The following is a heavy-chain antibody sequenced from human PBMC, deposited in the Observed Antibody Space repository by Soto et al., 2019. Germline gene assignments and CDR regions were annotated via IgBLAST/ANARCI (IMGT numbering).Heavy chain of an antibody. V-gene: IGHV1-18*01. CDR1: GYTFTSYG. Sequence: GASVKVSCKASGYTFTSYGISWVRQAPGQGLEWMGWISAYNGNTNYAQKLQGRVTMTTDTSTSTAYMELRSLRSDDTAVYYCARGPLDYYDSSGYQRGYYFAYWGQGTLVTVSS. J-gene: IGHJ4*02. CDR2: ISAYNGNT. CDR3: ARGPLDYYDSSGYQRGYYFAY. D-gene: IGHD3-22*01.